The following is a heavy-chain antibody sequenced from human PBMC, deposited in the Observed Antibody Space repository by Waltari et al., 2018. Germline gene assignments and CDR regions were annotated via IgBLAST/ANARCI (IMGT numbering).Heavy chain of an antibody. CDR3: ARGSRNGGWSFYNWFDP. CDR1: GDSVSSNSAA. J-gene: IGHJ5*02. D-gene: IGHD6-19*01. CDR2: TYYRSKWYN. V-gene: IGHV6-1*01. Sequence: QVQLQQSGPGLVKPSQTLSLTCAISGDSVSSNSAAWNWIRQSPSRGLEWLGRTYYRSKWYNDYAVSVKSRITINPDTSKNQFSLQLNSVTPEDTAVYYCARGSRNGGWSFYNWFDPWGQGTLVTVSS.